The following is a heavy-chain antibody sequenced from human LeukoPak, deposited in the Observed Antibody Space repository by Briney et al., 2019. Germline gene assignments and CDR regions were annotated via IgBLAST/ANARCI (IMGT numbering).Heavy chain of an antibody. Sequence: SETLSLTCAVSGGSISSTNWWSWVRLPPGKGLEWIGEIYHSGSTNYNPSLKSRVTISVDKSKNQFSLKLSSVTAADTAVYYCAKKKYYDSSPLDFWGQRTLVTVSS. D-gene: IGHD3-22*01. CDR3: AKKKYYDSSPLDF. V-gene: IGHV4-4*02. CDR2: IYHSGST. CDR1: GGSISSTNW. J-gene: IGHJ4*02.